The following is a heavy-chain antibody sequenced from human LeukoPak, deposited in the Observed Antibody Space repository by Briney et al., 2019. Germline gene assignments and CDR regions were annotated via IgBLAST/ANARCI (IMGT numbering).Heavy chain of an antibody. CDR3: ARTTVHPNKFDP. Sequence: PSETLSLTCNVSGGSINSGGYYWSWIRQHPGKGLEWLGYISNNGNTYYSPSFERRTSMSVDTSKNQFSLRLTLVTAADTAIYYCARTTVHPNKFDPWGQGTLVTVSS. CDR1: GGSINSGGYY. V-gene: IGHV4-31*03. J-gene: IGHJ5*02. D-gene: IGHD1-1*01. CDR2: ISNNGNT.